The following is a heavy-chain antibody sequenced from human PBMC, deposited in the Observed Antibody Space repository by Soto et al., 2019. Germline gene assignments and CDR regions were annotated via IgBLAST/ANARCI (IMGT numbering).Heavy chain of an antibody. CDR3: CRGWGGYGPPDV. D-gene: IGHD3-16*01. V-gene: IGHV3-11*06. CDR2: ISGTSGYT. Sequence: QVQLVESGGGLVKPGGSLRLSCAASGFSFSDSYMSWVRQAPGKGLEWVSYISGTSGYTGYADSVKGRFTISRDNAKNSLYLQMNSLGVGGTAGYFCCRGWGGYGPPDVWGQGTTVTVSS. J-gene: IGHJ6*02. CDR1: GFSFSDSY.